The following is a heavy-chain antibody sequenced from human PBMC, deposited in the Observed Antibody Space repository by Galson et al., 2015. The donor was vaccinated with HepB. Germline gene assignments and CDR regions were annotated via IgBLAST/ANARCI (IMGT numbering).Heavy chain of an antibody. V-gene: IGHV1-18*01. Sequence: SVKVSCKASGYSFSNYAITWVRQAPGQGLEWMGWISADIGDTSYAQKFQGRVTMTTDTSTSTAYMELRTLRSDDTAVYYCARGVAARPNYFYYYMDVWGKGTTVTVSS. CDR2: ISADIGDT. J-gene: IGHJ6*03. D-gene: IGHD6-6*01. CDR1: GYSFSNYA. CDR3: ARGVAARPNYFYYYMDV.